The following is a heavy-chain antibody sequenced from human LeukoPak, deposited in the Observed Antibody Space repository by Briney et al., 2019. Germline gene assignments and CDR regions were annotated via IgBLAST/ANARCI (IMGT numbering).Heavy chain of an antibody. Sequence: KTGGSLRLSCAASEFTFGDYYMSWIRQTPGKGLEWVSYISTSGTTIDYADSVKGRFTISRDNAKNSLYLQMNSLRAEDTAVYYCARVRGSYCSDHWGQGILVIVSS. CDR3: ARVRGSYCSDH. D-gene: IGHD1-26*01. CDR2: ISTSGTTI. CDR1: EFTFGDYY. J-gene: IGHJ4*02. V-gene: IGHV3-11*04.